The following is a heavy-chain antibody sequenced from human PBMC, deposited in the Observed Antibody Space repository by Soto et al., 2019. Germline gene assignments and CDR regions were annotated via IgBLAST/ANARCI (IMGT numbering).Heavy chain of an antibody. Sequence: SLRLSCAASGFTFSDYYMSWIRQAPGKGLEWVSYISSSGSTIYYADSVKGRFTISRDNAKNSLYLQMNSLRAEDTAVYYCAKASTRRYCSGGSCYWRSGYFDYWGQGTLVTVSS. CDR3: AKASTRRYCSGGSCYWRSGYFDY. J-gene: IGHJ4*02. CDR1: GFTFSDYY. CDR2: ISSSGSTI. V-gene: IGHV3-11*01. D-gene: IGHD2-15*01.